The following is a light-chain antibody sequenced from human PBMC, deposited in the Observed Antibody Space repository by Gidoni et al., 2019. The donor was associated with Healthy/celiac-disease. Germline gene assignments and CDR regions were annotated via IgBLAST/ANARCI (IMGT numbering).Light chain of an antibody. Sequence: AIRMTQSPSSFSASTGDRLTITCRASQSISSYLSWYQQKPGQAPKLLIYAASTLQSGVPSRFSGSGSGTDFTLTISCLQSEDFATYYCQQYYSYPRTFGQGTRLEIK. CDR1: QSISSY. V-gene: IGKV1-8*01. CDR3: QQYYSYPRT. J-gene: IGKJ5*01. CDR2: AAS.